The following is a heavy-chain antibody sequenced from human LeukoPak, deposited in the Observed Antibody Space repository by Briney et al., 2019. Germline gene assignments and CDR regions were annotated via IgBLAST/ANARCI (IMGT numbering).Heavy chain of an antibody. CDR1: GGTFIRYV. CDR2: IIPILGIA. Sequence: SVKVSCMASGGTFIRYVMSWVRQAPGRGGEWVGRIIPILGIAHYAQKFQGRLTITADKSSSTAYMELSSLRSEDTAVYYCARVQAVAVPVAIDAYYEYGIDVWGQGPTVTVSS. D-gene: IGHD2-2*02. V-gene: IGHV1-69*04. CDR3: ARVQAVAVPVAIDAYYEYGIDV. J-gene: IGHJ6*02.